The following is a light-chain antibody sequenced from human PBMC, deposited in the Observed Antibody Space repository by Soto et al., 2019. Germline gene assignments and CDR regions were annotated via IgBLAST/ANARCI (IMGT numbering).Light chain of an antibody. V-gene: IGKV3-11*01. J-gene: IGKJ2*01. CDR3: QQRSNWPPYT. CDR2: DAS. CDR1: QSVSSY. Sequence: EIVLTQSPATLSLSPGERATLSCRASQSVSSYLAWYQQKPGQAPRLLIYDASNRATGIPARFSGSGSGTAFTLTISSLEPEDFAVYYCQQRSNWPPYTFGQGTKLDTK.